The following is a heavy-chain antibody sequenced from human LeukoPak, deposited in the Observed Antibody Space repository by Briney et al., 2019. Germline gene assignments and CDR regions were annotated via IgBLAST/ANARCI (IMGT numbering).Heavy chain of an antibody. V-gene: IGHV3-9*01. CDR1: GFTFDDYA. Sequence: GRSLRLSCAASGFTFDDYAMHWVRQAPGKGLEWVSGISWNSGSIGYADSVKGRFTISRDNAKNSLYLQMNSLRAEDTALYYCASTKAGRYYYYMDVWGKGTTVTVSS. D-gene: IGHD2-8*01. CDR2: ISWNSGSI. CDR3: ASTKAGRYYYYMDV. J-gene: IGHJ6*03.